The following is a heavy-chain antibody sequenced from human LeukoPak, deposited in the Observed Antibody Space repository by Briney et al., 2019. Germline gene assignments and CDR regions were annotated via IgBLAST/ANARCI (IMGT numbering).Heavy chain of an antibody. CDR2: IWYDGTHI. D-gene: IGHD4-23*01. CDR3: AKDSVVPGLADY. CDR1: GLILSTYG. V-gene: IGHV3-33*06. J-gene: IGHJ4*02. Sequence: PGGSLRLSCAASGLILSTYGVHWVRQAPGKGLEWVAVIWYDGTHIYYGDSVRGRFTISRDNSKNTLYLQMNSLRAEDTAVYYCAKDSVVPGLADYWGQGTLVTVSS.